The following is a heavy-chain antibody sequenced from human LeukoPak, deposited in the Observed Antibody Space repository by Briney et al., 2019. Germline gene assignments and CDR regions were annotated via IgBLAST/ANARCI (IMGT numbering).Heavy chain of an antibody. D-gene: IGHD6-13*01. CDR1: GFTFSSYA. V-gene: IGHV3-23*01. CDR2: ISGSGGST. J-gene: IGHJ3*02. CDR3: AKSQYSSSWYTPAFDI. Sequence: GGSLRLSCAASGFTFSSYAMSWVRQAPGKGLEWVSSISGSGGSTYYGDPVKGRFTISRDNSKNTLYLQMNSLRAEDTAVYYCAKSQYSSSWYTPAFDIWGQGTMVTVSS.